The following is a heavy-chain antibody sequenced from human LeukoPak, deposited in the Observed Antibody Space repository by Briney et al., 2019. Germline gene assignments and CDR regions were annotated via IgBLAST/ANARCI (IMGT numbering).Heavy chain of an antibody. Sequence: SETLSLTCAVYGGSFSGYYWSWIRQPPGKGLEWIGEINHSGSTNYNPSLKSRVTISVDTSKNQFPLKLSSVTAADTAVYYCARMMRGSPWFGELMTLDYWGQGTLVTVSS. V-gene: IGHV4-34*01. CDR1: GGSFSGYY. D-gene: IGHD3-10*01. CDR3: ARMMRGSPWFGELMTLDY. CDR2: INHSGST. J-gene: IGHJ4*02.